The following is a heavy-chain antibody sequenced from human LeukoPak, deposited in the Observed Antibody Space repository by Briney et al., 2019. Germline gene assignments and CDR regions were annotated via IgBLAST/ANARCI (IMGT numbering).Heavy chain of an antibody. CDR3: ATYRQVLLPFES. V-gene: IGHV3-23*01. J-gene: IGHJ4*02. D-gene: IGHD2-8*02. CDR1: GFTFSSYG. CDR2: ISGSGGST. Sequence: GGSLRLSCAAFGFTFSSYGMSWVRQAPGKGLEWVSAISGSGGSTYYADSVKGRFTISRDNSKNTLYLQMNSLRAEDTAIYYCATYRQVLLPFESWGQGTLVTVSS.